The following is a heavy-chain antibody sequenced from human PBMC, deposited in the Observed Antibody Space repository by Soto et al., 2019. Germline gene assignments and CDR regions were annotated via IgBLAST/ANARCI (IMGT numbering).Heavy chain of an antibody. V-gene: IGHV3-43D*04. Sequence: LRLSCTASGFTFDDYAMHWVRQAPWKGLEWVSLISWDGGSTYYADSVKGRFTISRDNSKNSLYLQMNSLRAEDTALYYCAKDIYSSSWSPADYDYYGMDVWGQGTTVTVS. CDR1: GFTFDDYA. J-gene: IGHJ6*01. CDR2: ISWDGGST. CDR3: AKDIYSSSWSPADYDYYGMDV. D-gene: IGHD6-13*01.